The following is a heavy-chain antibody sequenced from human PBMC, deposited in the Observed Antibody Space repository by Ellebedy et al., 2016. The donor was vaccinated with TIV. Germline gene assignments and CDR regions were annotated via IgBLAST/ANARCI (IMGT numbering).Heavy chain of an antibody. Sequence: PGGSLRLSCAASGFTFSSYTMNWVRQAPGKGLEWVSSISGSSTYISYADSVKGLFAISRDNAKNSLHLQMNSLRAEDTAVYYCARKVPAPTTVPPNWYFDLWGRGTLVTVSS. CDR3: ARKVPAPTTVPPNWYFDL. CDR1: GFTFSSYT. CDR2: ISGSSTYI. J-gene: IGHJ2*01. D-gene: IGHD4-17*01. V-gene: IGHV3-21*01.